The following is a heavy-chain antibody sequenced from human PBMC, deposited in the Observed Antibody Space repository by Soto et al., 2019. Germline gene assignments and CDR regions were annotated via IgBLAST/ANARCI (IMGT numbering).Heavy chain of an antibody. V-gene: IGHV2-5*02. Sequence: QITLKESGPPLVKPTQTLALNCTFSGFSFNTRGVGVAWIRQPPGKALEWLAVTYWDDDRRYRPSLTDRLTITKDISTNQVVLTMTNMDPVDTGTYYCAHLVPGPLRFAYWGQGALVTVSS. CDR2: TYWDDDR. CDR3: AHLVPGPLRFAY. D-gene: IGHD3-10*01. CDR1: GFSFNTRGVG. J-gene: IGHJ1*01.